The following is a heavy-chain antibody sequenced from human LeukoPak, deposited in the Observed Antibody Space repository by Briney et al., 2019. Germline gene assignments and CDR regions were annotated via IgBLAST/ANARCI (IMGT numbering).Heavy chain of an antibody. CDR3: VKDRRYSSRGIDY. J-gene: IGHJ4*02. CDR2: ISGDGGNT. CDR1: GFTFDYYT. Sequence: PGGSLRLSCAASGFTFDYYTMNWVRQAPGKGLEWVSLISGDGGNTYYADSVKGRFTISRDNSKNSLYLQMNSLRTEDTALYYCVKDRRYSSRGIDYWGQGTLVTVSS. D-gene: IGHD6-13*01. V-gene: IGHV3-43*02.